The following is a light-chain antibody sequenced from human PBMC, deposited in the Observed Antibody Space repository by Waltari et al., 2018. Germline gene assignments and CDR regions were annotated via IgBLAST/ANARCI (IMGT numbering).Light chain of an antibody. V-gene: IGLV2-18*02. CDR1: SDDIASYNR. Sequence: QSALTQPPSVSASPGHSVTLSCTGTSDDIASYNRVSWYQQPPGTAPRLIIYEVTCRPSGVPDRFSGSKSGNTASLTISGLQAQDEADYYCSSITGSSTWVFGGGTKLTVL. CDR2: EVT. CDR3: SSITGSSTWV. J-gene: IGLJ3*02.